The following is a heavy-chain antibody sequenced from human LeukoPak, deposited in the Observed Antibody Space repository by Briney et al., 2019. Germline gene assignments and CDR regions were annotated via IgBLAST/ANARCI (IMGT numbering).Heavy chain of an antibody. D-gene: IGHD5-12*01. Sequence: GGSLRLSCAASGFTFSSYEMNWVRQAPGKGLEWVSVIYGGGSTYYADSVKGRFTISRDTSKNTLYLQMNSLRVEDTAVYYCARVVSGYRHFDYWGQGTLVTVSS. J-gene: IGHJ4*02. CDR2: IYGGGST. CDR1: GFTFSSYE. CDR3: ARVVSGYRHFDY. V-gene: IGHV3-53*01.